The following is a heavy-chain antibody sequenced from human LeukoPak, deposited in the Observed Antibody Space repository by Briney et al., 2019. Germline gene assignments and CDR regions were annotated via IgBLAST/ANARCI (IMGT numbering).Heavy chain of an antibody. CDR1: GFTFSSYW. V-gene: IGHV3-7*01. D-gene: IGHD3-22*01. CDR2: IKQDGSEE. J-gene: IGHJ4*02. Sequence: GGSLRLSCAASGFTFSSYWMSWVRQAPGKGLEWVANIKQDGSEEYYVDSVKGRFTISRDNAKNSLYLQMNSLRAEDTAVYYCARDRKGNYYDSSGYMAYYFDYWGQGTLVTVSS. CDR3: ARDRKGNYYDSSGYMAYYFDY.